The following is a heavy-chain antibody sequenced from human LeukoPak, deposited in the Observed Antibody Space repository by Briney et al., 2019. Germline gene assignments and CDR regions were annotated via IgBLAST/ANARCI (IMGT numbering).Heavy chain of an antibody. CDR2: INPNSGGT. Sequence: GASVKVSCKASGYTFTAYYMHWVRQAPGQGLEWMGWINPNSGGTNYAQKFQGRVTMTRDTSISTAFMDLSRLRSDDTAVYYCARRGNYGDYFDYWGQGTLVTVSS. J-gene: IGHJ4*02. D-gene: IGHD4-17*01. CDR1: GYTFTAYY. CDR3: ARRGNYGDYFDY. V-gene: IGHV1-2*02.